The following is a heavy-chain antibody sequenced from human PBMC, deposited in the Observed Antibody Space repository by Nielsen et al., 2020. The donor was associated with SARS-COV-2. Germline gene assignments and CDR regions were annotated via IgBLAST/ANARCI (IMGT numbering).Heavy chain of an antibody. CDR1: GFTFSTYY. CDR3: ARLRDDGYYFDTGPYDY. D-gene: IGHD2/OR15-2a*01. V-gene: IGHV3-74*01. Sequence: GESLKISCAGSGFTFSTYYMNWVRQAPGKGLVWVSHIKSDGTKTTYADSVKGRFITSRDNAKNTVYLQMNSLKAEDTAVYYCARLRDDGYYFDTGPYDYWGQGSPVTVSS. J-gene: IGHJ4*02. CDR2: IKSDGTKT.